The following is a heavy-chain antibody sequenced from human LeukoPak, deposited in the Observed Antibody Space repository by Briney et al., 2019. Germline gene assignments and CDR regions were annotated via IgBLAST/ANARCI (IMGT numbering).Heavy chain of an antibody. CDR1: GYTLTGLS. D-gene: IGHD6-13*01. CDR2: FDPEDGET. CDR3: ATSAAAGSVSGYYFDY. J-gene: IGHJ4*02. Sequence: ASVKVSCKVSGYTLTGLSMHWVRQAPGKGLEWMGGFDPEDGETIYAQKFQGRVTMTEDTSTDTAYMELSSLRSEVTAVYYCATSAAAGSVSGYYFDYWGQGTLVTVSS. V-gene: IGHV1-24*01.